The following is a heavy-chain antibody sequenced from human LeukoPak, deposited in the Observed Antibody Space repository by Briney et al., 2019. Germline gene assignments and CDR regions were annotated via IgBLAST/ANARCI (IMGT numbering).Heavy chain of an antibody. CDR3: ARAWMATIIDY. J-gene: IGHJ4*02. D-gene: IGHD5-24*01. V-gene: IGHV3-30-3*01. CDR1: GFTFSGYA. Sequence: GGSLRLSCAASGFTFSGYAMHWVRPAPGKGLEWVSVISYDGSNKYCADSVKGRFTISRDNSKNTLYLQMSSLRAEDTAVYYCARAWMATIIDYWGQGTLVTVSS. CDR2: ISYDGSNK.